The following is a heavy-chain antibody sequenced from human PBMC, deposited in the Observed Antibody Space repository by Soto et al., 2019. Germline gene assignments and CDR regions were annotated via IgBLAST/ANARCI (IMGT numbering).Heavy chain of an antibody. CDR1: GLTFSDAW. CDR3: SWDADVYYGMDV. V-gene: IGHV3-15*01. Sequence: PGGSLRLSCAVSGLTFSDAWMSWVRQIPGKGLEWVGRIKSKGAGGTADYAAPVKGRFTISRDDSKNTVYLEMNSLSTEDTAVYYCSWDADVYYGMDVWGQGTAVTVSS. J-gene: IGHJ6*02. CDR2: IKSKGAGGTA. D-gene: IGHD1-26*01.